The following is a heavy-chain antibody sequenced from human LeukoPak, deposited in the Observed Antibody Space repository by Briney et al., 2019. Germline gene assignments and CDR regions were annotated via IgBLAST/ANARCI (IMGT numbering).Heavy chain of an antibody. CDR1: GFSFSSYW. CDR2: ISTSGGNT. J-gene: IGHJ4*02. D-gene: IGHD6-19*01. CDR3: ARDAGSGRGY. Sequence: PGGSLRLSCAASGFSFSSYWMTWVRQAPGKGLEWVSSISTSGGNTYYPDSVEGRFTISRDNSKDTMYLQMNGLRAEDTAVYYCARDAGSGRGYWGQGTLVTVSS. V-gene: IGHV3-23*01.